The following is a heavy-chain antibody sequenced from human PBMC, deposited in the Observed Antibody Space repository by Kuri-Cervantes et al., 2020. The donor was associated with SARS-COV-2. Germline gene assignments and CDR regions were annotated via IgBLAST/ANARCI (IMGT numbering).Heavy chain of an antibody. CDR2: INTDGSHK. V-gene: IGHV3-21*01. J-gene: IGHJ4*02. Sequence: GGSLRLSCAASGFTFSSYSMLWVRQAPGKGLEWVSSINTDGSHKNYADSVKGRFTISRDSAKSLLYLQMNSLRAEDTAVYYCARAEWGLIDYWGQGTLVTVSS. CDR3: ARAEWGLIDY. D-gene: IGHD1-26*01. CDR1: GFTFSSYS.